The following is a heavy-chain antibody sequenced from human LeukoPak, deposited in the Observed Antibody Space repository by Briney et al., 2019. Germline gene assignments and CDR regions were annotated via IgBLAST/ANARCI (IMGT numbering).Heavy chain of an antibody. V-gene: IGHV3-30*04. J-gene: IGHJ4*02. CDR3: ARDSWGGDRYSDY. CDR1: GFTFSNYA. D-gene: IGHD2-21*02. CDR2: ISYDGSNK. Sequence: GGSLRLSCAASGFTFSNYAMHWVRQAPGKGLEWVALISYDGSNKYFADSVKGRFTISRDNAMNSLYLQMNILRADDTAVYYCARDSWGGDRYSDYWGQGTLVTVSS.